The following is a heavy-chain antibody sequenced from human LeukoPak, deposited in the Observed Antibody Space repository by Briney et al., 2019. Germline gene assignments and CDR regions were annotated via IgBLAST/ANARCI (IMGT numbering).Heavy chain of an antibody. D-gene: IGHD5-18*01. V-gene: IGHV1-46*01. Sequence: ASVKVSCKASGYTFTSYYMHWVRQAPGQGLEWMGIINPSGGSTNYAQKFQGRVTMTRDTSTSTVYMELSSLRSEDTAVYYCARTSYGSGSNGAFDIWGQGTMVTVSS. CDR1: GYTFTSYY. CDR2: INPSGGST. CDR3: ARTSYGSGSNGAFDI. J-gene: IGHJ3*02.